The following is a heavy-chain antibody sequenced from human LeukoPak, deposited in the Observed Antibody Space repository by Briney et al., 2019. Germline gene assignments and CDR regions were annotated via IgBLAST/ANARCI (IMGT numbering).Heavy chain of an antibody. D-gene: IGHD6-6*01. Sequence: SETLSLTCTVSGGSISSYYWSWIRQPPGKGLEWIGYIYYSGSTNYNPSLKSRVTISVDTSKNQFSLKLSSVTAADTAAYYCATVPIEYSSSSGDDAFDIWGQGTMVTVSS. CDR1: GGSISSYY. CDR2: IYYSGST. CDR3: ATVPIEYSSSSGDDAFDI. J-gene: IGHJ3*02. V-gene: IGHV4-59*01.